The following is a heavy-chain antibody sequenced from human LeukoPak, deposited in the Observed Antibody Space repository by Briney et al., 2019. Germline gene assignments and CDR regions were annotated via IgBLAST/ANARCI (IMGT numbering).Heavy chain of an antibody. Sequence: PGGSLRLSCAASGFTFDDYAMHWVRQAPGKGLEWVSGISWNSGSIGYADSVKGRFTISRDNAKNSLYLQMNSLRAEDTALYYCAKGWNSLDYWGQGTLVTVSS. V-gene: IGHV3-9*01. CDR2: ISWNSGSI. J-gene: IGHJ4*02. CDR3: AKGWNSLDY. CDR1: GFTFDDYA. D-gene: IGHD1-1*01.